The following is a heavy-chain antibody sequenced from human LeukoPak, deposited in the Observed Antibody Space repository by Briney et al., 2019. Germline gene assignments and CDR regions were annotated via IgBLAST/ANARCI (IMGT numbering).Heavy chain of an antibody. D-gene: IGHD5-18*01. CDR3: ASRKEDTTLVTGKYYYIDV. CDR2: IRQDGSDQ. Sequence: GGSLRLSCAASGFTFSSYWMSWVRQTPGKGLEWVANIRQDGSDQYYVDSVKGRFTISRDNVKNSLYLQMNSLRAEDTAVYYCASRKEDTTLVTGKYYYIDVWGKGTTVTISS. V-gene: IGHV3-7*01. J-gene: IGHJ6*03. CDR1: GFTFSSYW.